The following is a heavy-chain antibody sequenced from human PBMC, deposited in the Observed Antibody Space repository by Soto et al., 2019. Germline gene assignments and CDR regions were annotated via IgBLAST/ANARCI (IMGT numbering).Heavy chain of an antibody. CDR3: ARFGDIYGPTPLLH. Sequence: QVQLQESGPGLVKPSQTLALTCTVSGAYLSSVGYYWSWIRQHPGKVLELIGYIYYSGSTYYNPSLKSRVTTAVDTSKTQCSRKRSSVSAADTDVYYCARFGDIYGPTPLLHWGQGTLVTVSS. J-gene: IGHJ4*02. CDR2: IYYSGST. V-gene: IGHV4-31*03. D-gene: IGHD5-18*01. CDR1: GAYLSSVGYY.